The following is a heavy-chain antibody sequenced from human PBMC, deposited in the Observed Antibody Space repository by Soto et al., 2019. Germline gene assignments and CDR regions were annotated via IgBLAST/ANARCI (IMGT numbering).Heavy chain of an antibody. Sequence: PSETLSLTCTVSGGSFSSGSYCWSWIRQHPGKGLEWIGYIYYSGSTYYNPSLKSRVTISVDTSKNQFSLKLSSVTAADTAVYYCARGPGNPWGQGTLVTVSS. J-gene: IGHJ5*02. CDR1: GGSFSSGSYC. CDR3: ARGPGNP. V-gene: IGHV4-31*03. CDR2: IYYSGST.